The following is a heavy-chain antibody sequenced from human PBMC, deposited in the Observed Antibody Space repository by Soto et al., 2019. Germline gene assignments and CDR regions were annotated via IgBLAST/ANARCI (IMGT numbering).Heavy chain of an antibody. D-gene: IGHD3-9*01. J-gene: IGHJ6*02. CDR1: GDSIRSGNHY. V-gene: IGHV4-30-4*01. CDR2: IYYSGST. Sequence: SETLSLTCTVSGDSIRSGNHYWSWIRQPPGKGLEWIGYIYYSGSTYYSPSLKSRVTISVDTSKNQFSLKLNSVTAADTAVYYCATVDILTVYGCMDVWGQGTTVTVSS. CDR3: ATVDILTVYGCMDV.